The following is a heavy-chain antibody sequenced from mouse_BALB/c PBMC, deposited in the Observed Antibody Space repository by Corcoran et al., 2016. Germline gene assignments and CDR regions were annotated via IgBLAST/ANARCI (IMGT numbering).Heavy chain of an antibody. V-gene: IGHV14-3*02. J-gene: IGHJ3*01. CDR2: IDPANGNT. D-gene: IGHD1-1*01. CDR1: GFNIKDTY. CDR3: ARGYGSLAWFAY. Sequence: EVQLQQSGAELVKPGASVKLSCTASGFNIKDTYMHWVKQRPEQGLEWIGRIDPANGNTKYDPKFQGKATITADTSSNTAYLQLSSLTSEDTAVYSCARGYGSLAWFAYWGQGTLVTVSA.